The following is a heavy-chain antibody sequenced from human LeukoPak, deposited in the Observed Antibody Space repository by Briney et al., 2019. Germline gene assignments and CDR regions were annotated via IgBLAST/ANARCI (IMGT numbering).Heavy chain of an antibody. V-gene: IGHV3-66*01. Sequence: GGSLTLSCAASGFTVSSNYELWVRQAPAEGLEWVSNICTGDNTFYADSVKGRFTITRDNYKNTLYLQMNSLNAEDTAVYYCAKDGVVPGYYYTDVWGRGTTVTISS. D-gene: IGHD2-2*01. CDR1: GFTVSSNY. J-gene: IGHJ6*03. CDR3: AKDGVVPGYYYTDV. CDR2: ICTGDNT.